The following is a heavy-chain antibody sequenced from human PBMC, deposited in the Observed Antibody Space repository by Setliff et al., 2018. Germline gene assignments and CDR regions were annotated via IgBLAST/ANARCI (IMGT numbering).Heavy chain of an antibody. CDR3: ARGRPSVWFGESSYYMDV. Sequence: LSLTCSVSGGSISGYYWSWVRQSPGKGLEWIGFVHFGGDTNYNPSLKSRVTISVDTSKNQFSLKLSSVTAADTAVYYCARGRPSVWFGESSYYMDVWGKGTTVTVSS. CDR2: VHFGGDT. D-gene: IGHD3-10*01. J-gene: IGHJ6*03. V-gene: IGHV4-59*12. CDR1: GGSISGYY.